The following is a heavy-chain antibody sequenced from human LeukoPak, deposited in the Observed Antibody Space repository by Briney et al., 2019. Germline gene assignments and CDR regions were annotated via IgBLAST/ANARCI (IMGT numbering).Heavy chain of an antibody. CDR1: GFPFSRYA. Sequence: GTSLRLSCAASGFPFSRYAVHWVRQAPGKGLEWVALRSHDGGIEDYADSVKGRFTISRDNSRNTLYLQMNSLKPEDTAVYYCASSNEFYYDTSTYVDYWGQGTLVTVSS. CDR3: ASSNEFYYDTSTYVDY. D-gene: IGHD3-22*01. J-gene: IGHJ4*02. CDR2: RSHDGGIE. V-gene: IGHV3-30-3*01.